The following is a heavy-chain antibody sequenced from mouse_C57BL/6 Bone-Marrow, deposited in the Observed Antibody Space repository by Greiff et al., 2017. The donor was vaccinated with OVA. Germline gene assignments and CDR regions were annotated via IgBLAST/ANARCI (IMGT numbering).Heavy chain of an antibody. CDR1: GYAFRSSW. CDR2: IYPGDGDT. V-gene: IGHV1-82*01. Sequence: VKLMESGPELVKPGASVKISCKASGYAFRSSWMNWVKQRPGKGLEWIGRIYPGDGDTNYNGKFKGKATLTADKSSSTAYMQLSSLTSEDSAVYFCAGFFDVWGTGTTVTVSS. CDR3: AGFFDV. J-gene: IGHJ1*03.